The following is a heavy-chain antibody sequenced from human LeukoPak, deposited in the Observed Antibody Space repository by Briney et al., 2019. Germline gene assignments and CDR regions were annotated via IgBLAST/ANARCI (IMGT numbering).Heavy chain of an antibody. CDR3: GRLRSGWVAVSDY. Sequence: GSLRLSCAAPGFTFSCFWMLWVRQATGQGLVWVSRINSDGSSTGNADSVKGRFTISRDNVKRTVYVQMNFLRDEDTGVYYGGRLRSGWVAVSDYWGQGTQGTVSP. D-gene: IGHD6-19*01. CDR1: GFTFSCFW. CDR2: INSDGSST. V-gene: IGHV3-74*01. J-gene: IGHJ4*02.